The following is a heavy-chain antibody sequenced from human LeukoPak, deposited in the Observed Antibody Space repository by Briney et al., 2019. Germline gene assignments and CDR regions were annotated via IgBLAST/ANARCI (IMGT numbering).Heavy chain of an antibody. V-gene: IGHV4-61*01. D-gene: IGHD4-17*01. J-gene: IGHJ4*02. CDR1: GGSVSSGSYH. CDR3: ARDSDYGDLVFDY. CDR2: IYYSGST. Sequence: SETLSLTCTVSGGSVSSGSYHWSWIRQPPGKGLEWIGYIYYSGSTNYNPSLKSRVTISVDTSKNQFSLKLSSVTAADTAVYYCARDSDYGDLVFDYWGQGTLVTVSS.